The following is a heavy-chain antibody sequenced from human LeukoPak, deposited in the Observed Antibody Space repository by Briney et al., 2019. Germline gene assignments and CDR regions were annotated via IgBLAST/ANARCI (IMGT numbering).Heavy chain of an antibody. Sequence: GESLKISCQVFEHRISNYWIGWVRQVPGRGLDWMGLIYYGDLDTEYSPSFQGQVTITADQSINTAYLQWTSLRASDTAMYYCASTWGYWGQGTLVTVSS. CDR1: EHRISNYW. V-gene: IGHV5-51*01. J-gene: IGHJ4*02. CDR2: IYYGDLDT. CDR3: ASTWGY. D-gene: IGHD2-15*01.